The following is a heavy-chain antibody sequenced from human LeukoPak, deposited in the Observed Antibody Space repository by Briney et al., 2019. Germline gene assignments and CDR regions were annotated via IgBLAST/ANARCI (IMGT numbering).Heavy chain of an antibody. Sequence: SETLSLTCTVSGGSISSGSYYWSWIRQPAGKGLEWIGRIYTSGSTNYNPSLKSRVTISVDTSKNQFSLKLSSVTAADTAVYYCARDITPWAQVEFYDPLRGAFGIWGQGTMVTVSS. D-gene: IGHD3-3*01. J-gene: IGHJ3*02. V-gene: IGHV4-61*02. CDR2: IYTSGST. CDR1: GGSISSGSYY. CDR3: ARDITPWAQVEFYDPLRGAFGI.